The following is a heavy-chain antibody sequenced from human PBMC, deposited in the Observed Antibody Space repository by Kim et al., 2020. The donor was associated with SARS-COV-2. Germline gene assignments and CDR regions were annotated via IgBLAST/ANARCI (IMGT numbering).Heavy chain of an antibody. J-gene: IGHJ2*01. V-gene: IGHV3-23*01. Sequence: GGSLRLSCAASGFTFSSYAMSWVRQAPGKGLEWVSAISGSGGSTYYADSVKGRFTISRDNSKNTLYLQMNSLRAEYTAVYYCAKDGGSSWYRRYFDLWDRGTLVTVSS. D-gene: IGHD6-13*01. CDR2: ISGSGGST. CDR3: AKDGGSSWYRRYFDL. CDR1: GFTFSSYA.